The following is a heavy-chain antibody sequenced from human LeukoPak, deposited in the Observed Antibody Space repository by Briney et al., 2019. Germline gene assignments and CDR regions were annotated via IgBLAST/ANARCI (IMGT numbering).Heavy chain of an antibody. CDR3: ARLNLPAIKGAFDY. CDR2: IYHSGST. V-gene: IGHV4-4*02. D-gene: IGHD2-2*01. Sequence: PSGTLSLTCAVSGGSISSSNWWSWVRQPPGKGLEWIGEIYHSGSTNYNPSLKSRVTISVDTSKNQFSLKLSSVTAADTAVYYCARLNLPAIKGAFDYWGQGTLVTVSS. CDR1: GGSISSSNW. J-gene: IGHJ4*02.